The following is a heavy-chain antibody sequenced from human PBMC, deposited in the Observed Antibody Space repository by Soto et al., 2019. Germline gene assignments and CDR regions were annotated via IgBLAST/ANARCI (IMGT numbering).Heavy chain of an antibody. CDR1: GFSFSDYS. Sequence: EVQLLQSGGGLAQPGGSLTLSCAASGFSFSDYSMNVVRRAPGKGLECVSAFSAGGDYRHYADSVKGRFTISRDNSKNTLFLQMNSLRAEDTALYYCAREARYDRGVYHYEGIDYWGQGTLVTVSS. V-gene: IGHV3-23*01. CDR2: FSAGGDYR. D-gene: IGHD3-22*01. J-gene: IGHJ4*02. CDR3: AREARYDRGVYHYEGIDY.